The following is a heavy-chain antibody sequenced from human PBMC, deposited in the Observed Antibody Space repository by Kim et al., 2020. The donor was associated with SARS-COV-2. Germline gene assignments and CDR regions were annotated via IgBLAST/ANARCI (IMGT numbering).Heavy chain of an antibody. V-gene: IGHV3-7*01. CDR1: GFTFDRYW. Sequence: GGSLRLSCAASGFTFDRYWMTWVRQAPGKGLGWVANIKQDGSEKYYVDSVEGRFTISRDNGKKSVYLEMHSLRVEDTAVYYCARNRRLNIVVSGTNDDNWFDPWAQGTLVTVSS. J-gene: IGHJ5*02. D-gene: IGHD3-22*01. CDR3: ARNRRLNIVVSGTNDDNWFDP. CDR2: IKQDGSEK.